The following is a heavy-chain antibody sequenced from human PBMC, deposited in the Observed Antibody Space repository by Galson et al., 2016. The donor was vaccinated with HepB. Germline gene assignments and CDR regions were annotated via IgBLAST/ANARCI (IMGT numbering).Heavy chain of an antibody. Sequence: PALVKPTQTLTLTCTFSGFSLSTGGMCVSWIRQPPGKALEWLAVIVWDGNSYYSTSLKTRLTISKDTSKNQVVLTVTNMDPVDTATYYCGKHGGFDYWGQGALVTVSS. CDR1: GFSLSTGGMC. CDR3: GKHGGFDY. J-gene: IGHJ4*02. CDR2: IVWDGNS. V-gene: IGHV2-70*13. D-gene: IGHD3-16*01.